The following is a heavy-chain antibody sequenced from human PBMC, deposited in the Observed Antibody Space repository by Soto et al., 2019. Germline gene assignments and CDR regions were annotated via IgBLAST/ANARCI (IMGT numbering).Heavy chain of an antibody. J-gene: IGHJ6*02. CDR2: ISAYNGNT. D-gene: IGHD3-3*01. Sequence: ASVKVSCKASGYTFTSYGISWVRQAPGQGLEWMGWISAYNGNTNYAQKLQGRVTMTTDTSTSTAYMELRSLRSDDTAVYYCARIPHRDFDFWSGLVYYYYGMDVWGQGTTVTISS. V-gene: IGHV1-18*01. CDR3: ARIPHRDFDFWSGLVYYYYGMDV. CDR1: GYTFTSYG.